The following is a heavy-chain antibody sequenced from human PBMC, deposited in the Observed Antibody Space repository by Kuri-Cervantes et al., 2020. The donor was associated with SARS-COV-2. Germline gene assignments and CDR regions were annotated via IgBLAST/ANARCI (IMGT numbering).Heavy chain of an antibody. CDR3: AAKLR. V-gene: IGHV3-23*01. CDR2: IDKSGDIT. D-gene: IGHD1-1*01. J-gene: IGHJ4*02. CDR1: GNTFDTDA. Sequence: GGSLRLSCVVSGNTFDTDAMFWVRRTPEKGLECVAAIDKSGDITFYADSVRGRFVISRDNWKNAVYLHMTGLRVEDTAVYYCAAKLRWGPVSPVTVSS.